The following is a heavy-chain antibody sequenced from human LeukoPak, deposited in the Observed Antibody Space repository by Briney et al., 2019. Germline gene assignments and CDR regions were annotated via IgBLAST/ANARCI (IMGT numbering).Heavy chain of an antibody. CDR2: LPPDELDI. J-gene: IGHJ4*02. CDR3: VGTIASRGSEY. Sequence: GGSLRLSCAASGFTFTNHWMHWVRQAPGMGLVWVSRLPPDELDIIYADSVKGRLTVSRDNSKHTVYLQINNLRAEDTAVYYCVGTIASRGSEYWGQGALVTVSS. CDR1: GFTFTNHW. V-gene: IGHV3-74*01. D-gene: IGHD6-6*01.